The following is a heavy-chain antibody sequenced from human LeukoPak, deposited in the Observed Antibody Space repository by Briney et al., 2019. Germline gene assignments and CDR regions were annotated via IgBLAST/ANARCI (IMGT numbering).Heavy chain of an antibody. CDR3: ARGTPSSSGWLYYGMDV. V-gene: IGHV3-30-3*01. Sequence: GGSLRLSCAASGFTFSSHAMHWVRQAPGKGLEWVAVISYDGSNKYYADSVKGRFTISRDNSKNTLYLQMNSLRAEDTAVYYCARGTPSSSGWLYYGMDVWGRGTTVTVSS. CDR1: GFTFSSHA. CDR2: ISYDGSNK. J-gene: IGHJ6*02. D-gene: IGHD6-19*01.